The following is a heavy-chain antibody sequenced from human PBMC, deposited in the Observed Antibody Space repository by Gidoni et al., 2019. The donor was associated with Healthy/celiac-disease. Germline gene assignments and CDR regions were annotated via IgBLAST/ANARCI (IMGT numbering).Heavy chain of an antibody. CDR1: GGSISSSSYY. D-gene: IGHD3-22*01. Sequence: QLQLQESGPGLVKPSETLSLTCTVSGGSISSSSYYWGWIRQPPGKGLEWIGSIYYSGSTYYNTSLKSRVTISVDTSKNQFSLKLSSVTAADTAVYYCARVWRSVYYPGMDVWGQGTTVTVSS. CDR2: IYYSGST. V-gene: IGHV4-39*07. CDR3: ARVWRSVYYPGMDV. J-gene: IGHJ6*02.